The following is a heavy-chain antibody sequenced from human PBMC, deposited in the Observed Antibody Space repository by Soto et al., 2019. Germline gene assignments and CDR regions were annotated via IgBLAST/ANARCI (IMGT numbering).Heavy chain of an antibody. D-gene: IGHD6-19*01. Sequence: QVQLVQSGAVVTKPGASVKVSCKASGYTFTSYYMHWVRQAPGQRLEYMGIINPNGGTTHYAQKFQGRVTMPRDTSTSTLYMELSSLRSEDTAMYYCAAYTSGWPTPWNWGQGTLVTVSS. J-gene: IGHJ4*02. CDR3: AAYTSGWPTPWN. V-gene: IGHV1-46*01. CDR1: GYTFTSYY. CDR2: INPNGGTT.